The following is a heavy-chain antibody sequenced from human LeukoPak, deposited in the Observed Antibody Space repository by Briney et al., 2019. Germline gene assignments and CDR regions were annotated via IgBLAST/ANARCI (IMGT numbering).Heavy chain of an antibody. D-gene: IGHD5-12*01. CDR2: INPNSGGT. CDR3: ARATYRVATIKPPFDY. CDR1: GYTFTGYY. V-gene: IGHV1-2*02. J-gene: IGHJ4*02. Sequence: ASVKVSCKASGYTFTGYYMHWVRQAPGQGLEWMGWINPNSGGTNYAQKFQGRVTMTRDTSISTAYMELSRLRSDDTAVYYCARATYRVATIKPPFDYWGQGTLVTVSS.